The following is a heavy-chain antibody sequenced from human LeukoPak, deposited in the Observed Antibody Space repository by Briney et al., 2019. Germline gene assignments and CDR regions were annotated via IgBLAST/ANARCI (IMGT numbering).Heavy chain of an antibody. CDR3: ARELEPIAAPGTTLPVQH. V-gene: IGHV1-2*02. D-gene: IGHD6-13*01. CDR1: GYTVTGYY. CDR2: INPNSGGT. Sequence: ASVKVSCKASGYTVTGYYMHWVRQAPGQGLEWMGWINPNSGGTNYAQKFQGRVTMTRDTSISTAYMELSRLRSDDTAVYYCARELEPIAAPGTTLPVQHWGQGTLVTVSS. J-gene: IGHJ1*01.